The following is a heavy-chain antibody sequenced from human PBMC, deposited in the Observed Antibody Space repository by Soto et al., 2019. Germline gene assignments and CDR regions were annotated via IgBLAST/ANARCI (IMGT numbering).Heavy chain of an antibody. CDR1: GGSIRSYY. CDR3: ARDRPDYSSGWYKGNYYYYGMDV. V-gene: IGHV4-59*01. Sequence: LSLTCTVSGGSIRSYYWSWIRQPPGKGLEWIGYIYYSGSTNYNPSLKSRVTISVDTSKNQFSLKLSSVTAADTAVYYCARDRPDYSSGWYKGNYYYYGMDVWGQGTTVTVS. J-gene: IGHJ6*02. CDR2: IYYSGST. D-gene: IGHD6-19*01.